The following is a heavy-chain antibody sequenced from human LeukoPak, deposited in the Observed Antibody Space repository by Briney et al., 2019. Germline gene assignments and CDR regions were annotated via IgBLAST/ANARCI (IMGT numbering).Heavy chain of an antibody. D-gene: IGHD2-15*01. CDR2: IYGSDDKT. Sequence: GGSLRLSCVASGFTFSNYAMSWIRQAPGKGLELVSGIYGSDDKTVYGDAVKGRFTISRDNSKNTLYLQMNSLRADDTAVYYCAKTQGYYDAWGQGALVTVSS. CDR1: GFTFSNYA. V-gene: IGHV3-23*01. CDR3: AKTQGYYDA. J-gene: IGHJ5*02.